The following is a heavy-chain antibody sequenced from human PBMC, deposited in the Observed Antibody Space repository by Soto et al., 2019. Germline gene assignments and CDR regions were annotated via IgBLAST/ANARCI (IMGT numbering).Heavy chain of an antibody. CDR2: ISPNNGGT. Sequence: ASVKVSCKASGYTFTGYYIHWVRQAPGQGLEWMGWISPNNGGTNYAQKFQGRVTMTRDTSISTAYMELSRLRSDDTALYYCARPNYGTLAYWGQGTLVTVSS. CDR3: ARPNYGTLAY. V-gene: IGHV1-2*02. CDR1: GYTFTGYY. J-gene: IGHJ4*02. D-gene: IGHD3-10*01.